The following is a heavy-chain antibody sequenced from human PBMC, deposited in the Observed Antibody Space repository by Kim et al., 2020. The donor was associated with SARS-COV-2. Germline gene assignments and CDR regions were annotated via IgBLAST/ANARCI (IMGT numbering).Heavy chain of an antibody. CDR3: ARDGRLNYFDH. Sequence: GESLRLSCTASGFAFGAYAIHWVRQAPGKGLEWVAVISHDGSKTYYGDSVKGRFTISRDSSKNTLYLEMNSLRGEDTAVYHCARDGRLNYFDHWGQGTPVTVSS. CDR1: GFAFGAYA. CDR2: ISHDGSKT. D-gene: IGHD5-12*01. V-gene: IGHV3-30*03. J-gene: IGHJ4*02.